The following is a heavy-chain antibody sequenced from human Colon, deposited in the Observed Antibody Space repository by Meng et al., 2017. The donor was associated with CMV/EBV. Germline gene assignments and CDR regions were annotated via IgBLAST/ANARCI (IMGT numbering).Heavy chain of an antibody. D-gene: IGHD3-10*01. Sequence: HVRVVESWGGVVQPGGSLALSCEASGFAFFKSAMHWVRQVPGKGLEWVTIISYDGSHALYADSVKGRFTISRDNSKNTLYLQMNSLRPEDTAVYYCASSFHGSGSPDHWGQGTLVTVSS. CDR2: ISYDGSHA. CDR3: ASSFHGSGSPDH. CDR1: GFAFFKSA. V-gene: IGHV3-30-3*01. J-gene: IGHJ5*02.